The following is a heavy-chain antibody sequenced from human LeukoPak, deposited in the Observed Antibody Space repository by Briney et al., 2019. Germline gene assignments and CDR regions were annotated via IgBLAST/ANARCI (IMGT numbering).Heavy chain of an antibody. CDR3: ARELYDSSGYYYANFDY. CDR1: GYTFTSYG. V-gene: IGHV1-8*01. Sequence: ASVEVSCRASGYTFTSYGINWVRQATGQGLEWMGWMNPNSGNTGYAQKFQGRVTMTRNTSISTAYMELSSLRSEDTAVYYCARELYDSSGYYYANFDYWGQGTLVTVSS. D-gene: IGHD3-22*01. J-gene: IGHJ4*02. CDR2: MNPNSGNT.